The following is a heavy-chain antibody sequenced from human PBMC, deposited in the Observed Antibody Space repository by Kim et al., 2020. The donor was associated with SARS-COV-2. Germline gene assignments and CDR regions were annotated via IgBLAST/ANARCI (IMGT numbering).Heavy chain of an antibody. J-gene: IGHJ4*02. Sequence: AQRFQGRVTITADESTSTAYMELSSLRSEDAAVYYCASWPHDYGDYVFDYWGQGTLVTVSS. CDR3: ASWPHDYGDYVFDY. V-gene: IGHV1-69*01. D-gene: IGHD4-17*01.